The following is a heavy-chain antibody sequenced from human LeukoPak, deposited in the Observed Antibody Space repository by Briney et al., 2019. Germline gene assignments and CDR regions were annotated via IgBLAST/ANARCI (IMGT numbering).Heavy chain of an antibody. CDR1: GFTFSSYA. CDR3: AKGMVRGVSYYYMDV. D-gene: IGHD3-10*01. V-gene: IGHV3-23*01. Sequence: GGSLRLSCAASGFTFSSYAMSWVRQAPGKGLEWVSAISGSGGSTYYADSVEGRFTISRDNSKNTLYLQMNSLRAEDTAVYYCAKGMVRGVSYYYMDVWGKGTTVTVSS. CDR2: ISGSGGST. J-gene: IGHJ6*03.